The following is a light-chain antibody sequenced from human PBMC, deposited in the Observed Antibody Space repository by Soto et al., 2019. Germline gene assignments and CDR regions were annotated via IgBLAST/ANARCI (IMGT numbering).Light chain of an antibody. CDR3: QQFSSWPLT. CDR1: QSVDSN. Sequence: EIVMTQSPATLSMSPGERATLSCRASQSVDSNLAWYQQKPGQPPRLLIYGASTRATGIPARFSGSASGTEFTLTISSLQSEDFAIYYCQQFSSWPLTFGGGTKVEL. CDR2: GAS. V-gene: IGKV3-15*01. J-gene: IGKJ4*01.